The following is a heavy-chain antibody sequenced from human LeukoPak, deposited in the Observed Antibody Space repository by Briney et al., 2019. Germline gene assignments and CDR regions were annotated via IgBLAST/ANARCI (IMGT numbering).Heavy chain of an antibody. Sequence: PSETLSLTCTVSGGSISSYYWSWIRQHPGKGLEWIGYIYYSGSTYYNPSLKSQVTISVDTSKNQFSLKLNSVTAADTAVYYCARGGEYDILTGYRPIAYYYYGMDVWGQGTTVTVSS. CDR2: IYYSGST. V-gene: IGHV4-59*06. J-gene: IGHJ6*02. D-gene: IGHD3-9*01. CDR3: ARGGEYDILTGYRPIAYYYYGMDV. CDR1: GGSISSYY.